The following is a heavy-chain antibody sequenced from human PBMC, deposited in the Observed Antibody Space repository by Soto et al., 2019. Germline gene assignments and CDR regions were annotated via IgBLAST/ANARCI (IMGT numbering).Heavy chain of an antibody. CDR1: GFTFSSYS. D-gene: IGHD3-22*01. V-gene: IGHV3-48*02. CDR3: ARGYDSSGYYWRIDAFDI. J-gene: IGHJ3*02. Sequence: PGGSLRLSCAASGFTFSSYSMNWVRQAPGKGLEGVSYISSSSSTIYYADSVKGRFTISRDNAKNSLYLQMNSLRDEDTAVYYCARGYDSSGYYWRIDAFDIWGQGTMVTVSS. CDR2: ISSSSSTI.